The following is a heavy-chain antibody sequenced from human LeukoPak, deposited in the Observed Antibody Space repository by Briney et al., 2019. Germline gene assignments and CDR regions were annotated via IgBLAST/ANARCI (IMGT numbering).Heavy chain of an antibody. D-gene: IGHD4-17*01. J-gene: IGHJ4*02. CDR1: GGTFSSYA. Sequence: GASVKVSCKASGGTFSSYAISWVRQAPGQGLEWMGGFIPIFGTANYAQKFQGRVTITADESTSTAYMELSSLRSEDTAVYYCARGGEVTTEFDYWGQGTLVTVSS. CDR3: ARGGEVTTEFDY. V-gene: IGHV1-69*13. CDR2: FIPIFGTA.